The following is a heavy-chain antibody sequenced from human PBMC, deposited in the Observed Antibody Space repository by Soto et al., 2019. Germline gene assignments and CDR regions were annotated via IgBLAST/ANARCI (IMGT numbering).Heavy chain of an antibody. J-gene: IGHJ5*02. CDR1: GASVTSGGYF. CDR3: ARDQSGYDSVWFDP. V-gene: IGHV4-61*08. CDR2: IHYSGTT. Sequence: SETLSLTCTVSGASVTSGGYFWSWIRQPPGKGLEWIGYIHYSGTTKYNPSLKSRVTTSVDMSTNQFSLKLSSVTAADTAVYYCARDQSGYDSVWFDPWGQGTLVTVSS. D-gene: IGHD5-12*01.